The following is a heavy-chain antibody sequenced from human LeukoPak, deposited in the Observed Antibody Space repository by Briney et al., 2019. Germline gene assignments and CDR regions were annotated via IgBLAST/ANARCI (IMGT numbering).Heavy chain of an antibody. D-gene: IGHD2-2*01. J-gene: IGHJ4*02. CDR1: GFTFSSYG. CDR2: IRYDGSNK. Sequence: SGGSLRLSCAASGFTFSSYGMHWVRQAPGKGLEWVAFIRYDGSNKYYADSVKGRFTISRDNSKNTLYLQMNSLRAEDTAVYYCAKASGRYCSSTRCQAPLDYWGQGTLVTVSS. CDR3: AKASGRYCSSTRCQAPLDY. V-gene: IGHV3-30*02.